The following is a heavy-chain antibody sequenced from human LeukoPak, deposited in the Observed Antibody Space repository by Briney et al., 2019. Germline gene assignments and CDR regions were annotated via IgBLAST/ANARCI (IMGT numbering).Heavy chain of an antibody. D-gene: IGHD2-21*01. CDR3: ARIRCGHSGSVCYNH. V-gene: IGHV4-34*01. CDR1: GVSINDYY. Sequence: SETLSLTCGVFGVSINDYYWSCIRQSPGKGLEWIGEISHTEGTRYNPSLESRFTMSGGTSQNQLALKLIFVTAADTAVYYCARIRCGHSGSVCYNHWGLGTLVTVSS. CDR2: ISHTEGT. J-gene: IGHJ4*02.